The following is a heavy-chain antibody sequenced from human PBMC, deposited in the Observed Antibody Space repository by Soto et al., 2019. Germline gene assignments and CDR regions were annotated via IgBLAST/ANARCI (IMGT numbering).Heavy chain of an antibody. J-gene: IGHJ6*03. Sequence: ASVKVSCKASGYTFTSYGISWVRQAPGQGLEWMGWISAYNGNTNYAQKLQGRVTMTTDTSTSTAYMELRSLRSDDTAVYYCARVRSTIFGVVLYYYYYMDVWGKRTTVTVSS. CDR2: ISAYNGNT. V-gene: IGHV1-18*01. CDR1: GYTFTSYG. CDR3: ARVRSTIFGVVLYYYYYMDV. D-gene: IGHD3-3*01.